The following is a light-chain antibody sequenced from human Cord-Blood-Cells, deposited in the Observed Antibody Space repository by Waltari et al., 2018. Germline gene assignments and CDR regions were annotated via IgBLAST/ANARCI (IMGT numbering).Light chain of an antibody. CDR1: QSVSSY. V-gene: IGKV3-11*01. CDR2: DAS. CDR3: QQRSNWPSLT. J-gene: IGKJ4*01. Sequence: ENFLTPVPAPLSLFPGERTTLPCRASQSVSSYLAWYQQKPGQAPRLLIYDASNRATGIPARFSGSGSGTDFTLTISSLEPEDFAVYYCQQRSNWPSLTFGGGTKVEIK.